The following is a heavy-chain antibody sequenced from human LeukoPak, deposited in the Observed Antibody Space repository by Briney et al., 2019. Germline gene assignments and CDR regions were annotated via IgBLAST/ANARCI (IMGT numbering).Heavy chain of an antibody. CDR3: ARAPSGLDY. V-gene: IGHV3-72*01. D-gene: IGHD2-15*01. CDR2: TTNKAHSYTT. J-gene: IGHJ4*02. Sequence: GGSLRLSCAVSGFTLSDHNMDRVRQAPGKGLEWVGRTTNKAHSYTTEYAASVKGRFTISRDDSQNSLYLQMNSLKTKDTAVYYCARAPSGLDYWGQGILVTVSS. CDR1: GFTLSDHN.